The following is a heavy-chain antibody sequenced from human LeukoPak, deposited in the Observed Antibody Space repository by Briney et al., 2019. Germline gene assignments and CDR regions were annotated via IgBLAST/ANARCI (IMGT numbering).Heavy chain of an antibody. J-gene: IGHJ6*03. Sequence: SETLSLTCTVSGGSISSYYWSWIRQPPGKGLEWIGYVHYSRSTNYNPSLKSRVTISVDTSKNQFSLKLSSVTAADAAVYYCARTYYGSGSLYYYYYYMDVWGKGTTVTVSS. CDR1: GGSISSYY. CDR3: ARTYYGSGSLYYYYYYMDV. V-gene: IGHV4-59*01. CDR2: VHYSRST. D-gene: IGHD3-10*01.